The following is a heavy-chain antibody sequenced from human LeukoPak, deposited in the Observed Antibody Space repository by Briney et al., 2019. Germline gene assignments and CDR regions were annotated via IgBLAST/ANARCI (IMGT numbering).Heavy chain of an antibody. Sequence: SVKVSCKASGGTFSSYAISWVRQAPGQGLEWMGRIIPILGIANYAQKFQGRVTITADKSTSTAYMELSSLRSEDTAVYYCALIISIPSYGDYNTHDCWGQGTLVTVSS. CDR1: GGTFSSYA. J-gene: IGHJ4*02. D-gene: IGHD4-17*01. V-gene: IGHV1-69*04. CDR3: ALIISIPSYGDYNTHDC. CDR2: IIPILGIA.